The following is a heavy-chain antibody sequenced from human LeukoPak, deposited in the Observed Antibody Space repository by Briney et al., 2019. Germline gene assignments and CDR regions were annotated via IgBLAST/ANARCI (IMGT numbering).Heavy chain of an antibody. CDR2: IRSKAYGGTT. J-gene: IGHJ4*02. D-gene: IGHD4-17*01. CDR1: GFTFGDYA. V-gene: IGHV3-49*04. CDR3: TRDTTTSSY. Sequence: GGSLRLSCTASGFTFGDYAMSWVRQAPGEGLEWVGFIRSKAYGGTTEYAASVKGRFTISRDDSKSIAYLQMNSLKTEDTAVYYCTRDTTTSSYWGQGTLVTVSS.